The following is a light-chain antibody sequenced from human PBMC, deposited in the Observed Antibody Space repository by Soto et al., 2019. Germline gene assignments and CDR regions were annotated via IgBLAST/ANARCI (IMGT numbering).Light chain of an antibody. V-gene: IGKV3-20*01. CDR2: GAS. CDR1: QSVSSY. J-gene: IGKJ1*01. CDR3: QQYGSSMTWT. Sequence: EIVLTQSPGTVSLSPGERATLSCRASQSVSSYLAWYQQKPGQAPRLLIYGASSRATGIPDRFSGSGSGTDFTLTISRLEPEDFAVYYCQQYGSSMTWTFGQGTKVDIK.